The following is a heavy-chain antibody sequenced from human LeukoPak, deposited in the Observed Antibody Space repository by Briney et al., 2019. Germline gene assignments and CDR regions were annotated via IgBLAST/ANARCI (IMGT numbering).Heavy chain of an antibody. CDR1: GFTFSNHW. CDR2: IDGGGSST. J-gene: IGHJ4*01. D-gene: IGHD3-22*01. Sequence: GGSLRLSCAASGFTFSNHWMHWVRQVPGKGLVWVPRIDGGGSSTSYADSVRGRFSISRDNGKSTLYLQMNSLKVEDTAVYYCARGPGSSGGAFVGDYWGRGTLVTISS. CDR3: ARGPGSSGGAFVGDY. V-gene: IGHV3-74*01.